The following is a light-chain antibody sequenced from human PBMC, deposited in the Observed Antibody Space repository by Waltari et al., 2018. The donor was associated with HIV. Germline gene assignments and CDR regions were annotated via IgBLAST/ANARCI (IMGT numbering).Light chain of an antibody. J-gene: IGLJ2*01. CDR1: SSDVGSYNL. Sequence: QSALTQPASVSGSPGQSITISCTGTSSDVGSYNLASWSQQHPGKAPKLMIYEVSDRPSGVSNRFSGSKSGNTASLTISGLQAEDEADYYCCSYAGSSIVVFGGGTKLTVL. CDR3: CSYAGSSIVV. CDR2: EVS. V-gene: IGLV2-23*02.